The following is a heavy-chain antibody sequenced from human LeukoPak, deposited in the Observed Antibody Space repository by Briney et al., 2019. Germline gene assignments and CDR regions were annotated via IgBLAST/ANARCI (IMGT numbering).Heavy chain of an antibody. Sequence: ASVKVSCKASGYSFTGHYMHWVRQAPGQGLEWMGWINAKSGGRNYAQKFQGRVTMTRDTSISTAYMDMSSLRSDDTAVYYCARNLWFGESSDAVDMWGQGTMVTVSS. J-gene: IGHJ3*02. CDR1: GYSFTGHY. CDR2: INAKSGGR. V-gene: IGHV1-2*02. CDR3: ARNLWFGESSDAVDM. D-gene: IGHD3-10*01.